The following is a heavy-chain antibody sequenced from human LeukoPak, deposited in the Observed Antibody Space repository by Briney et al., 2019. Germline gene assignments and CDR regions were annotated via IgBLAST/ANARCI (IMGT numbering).Heavy chain of an antibody. Sequence: SETLSLTCTVSGGSISSYYWSWIRQPPGKGLEWIGYIYYSGSTNYNPSLKSRVTISVDTSKNQFSLKLSSVTAADTAVYYCARSGYYYDSSGYYSFDYWGQGTLVTVSS. D-gene: IGHD3-22*01. CDR3: ARSGYYYDSSGYYSFDY. CDR2: IYYSGST. CDR1: GGSISSYY. J-gene: IGHJ4*02. V-gene: IGHV4-59*08.